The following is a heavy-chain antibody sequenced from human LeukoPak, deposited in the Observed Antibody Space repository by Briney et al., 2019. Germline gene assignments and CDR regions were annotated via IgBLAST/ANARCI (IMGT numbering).Heavy chain of an antibody. CDR2: TYYRSKWYN. D-gene: IGHD6-19*01. CDR1: GDSVSSNSAA. J-gene: IGHJ4*02. Sequence: SQTLSLTCAISGDSVSSNSAAWNWIRHSPSRGLEWLGRTYYRSKWYNDYAVSVKSRITINPDTSKNQFSLQLNSVTPEDTAVYYCARIPGIAVAGGFDYWGQGTLVTVSS. CDR3: ARIPGIAVAGGFDY. V-gene: IGHV6-1*01.